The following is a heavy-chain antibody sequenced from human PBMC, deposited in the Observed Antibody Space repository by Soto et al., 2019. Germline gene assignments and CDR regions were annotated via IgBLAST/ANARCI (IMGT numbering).Heavy chain of an antibody. CDR3: AREGSSSRLRRTRGNWFDP. CDR2: IWYDGSNK. D-gene: IGHD6-13*01. Sequence: SLRLSCAASGFTFSSYGMHWVRQAPGKGLEWVAVIWYDGSNKYYADSVKGRFTISRDNSKNTLYLQMNSLRAEDTAVYYCAREGSSSRLRRTRGNWFDPWGQGTLVTVSS. CDR1: GFTFSSYG. J-gene: IGHJ5*02. V-gene: IGHV3-33*01.